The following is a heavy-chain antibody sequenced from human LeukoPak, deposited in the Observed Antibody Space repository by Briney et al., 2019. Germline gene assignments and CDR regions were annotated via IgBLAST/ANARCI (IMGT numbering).Heavy chain of an antibody. CDR1: GFSFSTYW. CDR3: AVGVGDH. CDR2: INSDGSST. Sequence: GGSLRLSCAASGFSFSTYWMHWVRQAPGKGLVWVSRINSDGSSTTYADSVKGRFTISRDNAKNTLCLQMNSLRAEDTAVYYCAVGVGDHWGQGTLVTVFS. D-gene: IGHD3-10*01. J-gene: IGHJ4*02. V-gene: IGHV3-74*01.